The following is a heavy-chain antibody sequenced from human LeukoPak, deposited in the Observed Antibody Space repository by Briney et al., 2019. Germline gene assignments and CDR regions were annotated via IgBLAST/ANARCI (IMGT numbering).Heavy chain of an antibody. V-gene: IGHV3-23*01. Sequence: PGGSLRLSCAASGFTFSGYAMNWVRQAPEKGLEWVSAISGSGGSTYYADSVKGRFTISRDNSKNTLYLQMNSLRAEDTAVYYCAKLYYYDSSGYPRSPVDYWGQGTLVTVSS. CDR1: GFTFSGYA. CDR2: ISGSGGST. J-gene: IGHJ4*02. D-gene: IGHD3-22*01. CDR3: AKLYYYDSSGYPRSPVDY.